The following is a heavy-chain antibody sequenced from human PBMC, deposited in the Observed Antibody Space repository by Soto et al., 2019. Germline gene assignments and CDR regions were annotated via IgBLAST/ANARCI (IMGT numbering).Heavy chain of an antibody. D-gene: IGHD6-13*01. CDR2: SRNRVNSHTT. Sequence: EVQLVESGGGLVQPGGSLRLSCAASGFTFSDHYMDWVRQAPGKGLEWVARSRNRVNSHTTEYAASVKGRFTISRDESKSSLYLQMSRLKIEDRAVYCCTRGLLVSAPAYTFPGMDVWGQGTRVTVSS. V-gene: IGHV3-72*01. CDR1: GFTFSDHY. J-gene: IGHJ6*01. CDR3: TRGLLVSAPAYTFPGMDV.